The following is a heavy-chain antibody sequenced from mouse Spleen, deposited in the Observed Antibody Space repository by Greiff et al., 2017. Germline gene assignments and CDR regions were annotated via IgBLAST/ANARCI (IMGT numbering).Heavy chain of an antibody. D-gene: IGHD3-2*01. J-gene: IGHJ4*01. CDR3: ARHGQLGLIYYAMDY. CDR1: GFSLTSYG. V-gene: IGHV2-6-2*01. Sequence: QVQLQQSGPDLVAPSQSLSITCTVSGFSLTSYGVHWVRQPPGKGLEWLVVIWSDGSTTYNSALKSRLSISKDNSKSQVFLKMNSLQTDDTAMYYCARHGQLGLIYYAMDYWGQGTSVTVSS. CDR2: IWSDGST.